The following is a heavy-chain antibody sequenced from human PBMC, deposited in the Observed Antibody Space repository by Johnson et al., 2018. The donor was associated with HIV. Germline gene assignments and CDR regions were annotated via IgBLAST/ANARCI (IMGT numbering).Heavy chain of an antibody. D-gene: IGHD3-22*01. Sequence: VQLVESGGGLVQPGRSLRLSCAASGFTFDDYAMHWVRQAPGKGLEWVSGISWNSGSIGYADSVKGRFTISRDNAKNSLYLQMNSLRAEDTALYYCAKDLEHTYDYDSSGLGSAFDIWGQGTMVTVSS. V-gene: IGHV3-9*01. J-gene: IGHJ3*02. CDR1: GFTFDDYA. CDR2: ISWNSGSI. CDR3: AKDLEHTYDYDSSGLGSAFDI.